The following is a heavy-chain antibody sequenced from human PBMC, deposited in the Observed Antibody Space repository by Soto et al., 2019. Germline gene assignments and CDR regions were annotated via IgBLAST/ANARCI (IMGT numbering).Heavy chain of an antibody. Sequence: SVKVSCKASGGTFSSYAISWVRQAPGQGLEWMGGIIPIFGTANYAQKFQGRVTITADKSTSTAYMELSSLRSEDTAVYYCARVVDTAMVTSPDYYYYGMDVWGQGTTVTVSS. CDR1: GGTFSSYA. D-gene: IGHD5-18*01. CDR3: ARVVDTAMVTSPDYYYYGMDV. V-gene: IGHV1-69*06. CDR2: IIPIFGTA. J-gene: IGHJ6*02.